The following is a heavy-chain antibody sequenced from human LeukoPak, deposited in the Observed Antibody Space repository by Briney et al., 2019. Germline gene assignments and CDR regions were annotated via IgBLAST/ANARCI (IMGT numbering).Heavy chain of an antibody. Sequence: GGSLRLSCAASGFTFSSYAMSWVRQAPGKGLECVAAISRGVGSTYFADSVKGRFAISRDNSKNTLYLQMNHLRADDTAVYYCAKKGQADDYGKPDWGQGTLVTVCS. CDR3: AKKGQADDYGKPD. J-gene: IGHJ4*02. D-gene: IGHD4-17*01. CDR1: GFTFSSYA. CDR2: ISRGVGST. V-gene: IGHV3-23*01.